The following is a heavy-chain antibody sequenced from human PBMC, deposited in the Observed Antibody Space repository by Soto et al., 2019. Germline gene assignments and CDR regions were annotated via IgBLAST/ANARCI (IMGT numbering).Heavy chain of an antibody. CDR1: GGSISSYY. D-gene: IGHD6-19*01. Sequence: SETLSLTCTVSGGSISSYYWSWIRQPPGKGLEWIGYIYYSGSTNYNPSLKSRVTISVDTSKNQFSLKLSSLTAADTAVYYCARDGGYSSGWYDFDYWGQGTLVTVSS. J-gene: IGHJ4*02. CDR2: IYYSGST. V-gene: IGHV4-59*01. CDR3: ARDGGYSSGWYDFDY.